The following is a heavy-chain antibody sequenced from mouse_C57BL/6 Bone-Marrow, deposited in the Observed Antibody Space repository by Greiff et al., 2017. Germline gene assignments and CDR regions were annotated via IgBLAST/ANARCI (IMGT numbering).Heavy chain of an antibody. J-gene: IGHJ4*01. CDR1: GFTFSDYG. Sequence: EVKLVESGGGLVKPGGSLKLSCAASGFTFSDYGMHWVRQAPEKGLEWVAYISSGSSTIYYADTVKGRFTISRDNAKNTLFLQMTSLRSEDTAMYYCARLLRSWAMDYWGQGTSVTVSS. CDR2: ISSGSSTI. V-gene: IGHV5-17*01. D-gene: IGHD1-1*01. CDR3: ARLLRSWAMDY.